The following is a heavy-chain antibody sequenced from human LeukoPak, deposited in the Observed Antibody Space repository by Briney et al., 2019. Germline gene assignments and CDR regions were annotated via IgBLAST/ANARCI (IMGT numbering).Heavy chain of an antibody. Sequence: SETLSLTCTVSGGSISSSSYYWGWIRQPPGKGLEWIGSIYYSGSTYYNPSLKSRVTISVDTSKNQLSLRLSSVTAADTAAYYCARRTGTPKGGEYYYYYMDVWGKGTTVTVSS. J-gene: IGHJ6*03. CDR3: ARRTGTPKGGEYYYYYMDV. V-gene: IGHV4-39*07. CDR2: IYYSGST. CDR1: GGSISSSSYY. D-gene: IGHD1-1*01.